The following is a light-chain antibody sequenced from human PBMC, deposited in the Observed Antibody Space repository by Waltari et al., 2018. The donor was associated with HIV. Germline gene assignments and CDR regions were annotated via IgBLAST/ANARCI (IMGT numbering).Light chain of an antibody. J-gene: IGLJ2*01. CDR2: GVN. CDR3: SSYAGPNHLL. CDR1: SRDVGAYNL. Sequence: QSALTQPPSASGSPGQSVTFSCTGTSRDVGAYNLVSWYQQHPGQAPKLIIYGVNQRPSGVPDRFSGSKSGNTASLTVSGLQADDEADYYCSSYAGPNHLLFGGGTRLTVL. V-gene: IGLV2-8*01.